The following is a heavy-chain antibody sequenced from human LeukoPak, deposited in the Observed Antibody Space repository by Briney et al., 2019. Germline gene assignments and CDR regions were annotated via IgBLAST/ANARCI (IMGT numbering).Heavy chain of an antibody. CDR1: GGSISSYY. V-gene: IGHV4-59*01. CDR3: ASRHGGGVVYYYYMDV. Sequence: SETLSLTCTVSGGSISSYYWSWIRQPPGKGLEWIGYIYYSGSTNYNPSLKSRVTISVDTSKNQFSLKLSSVTAADTAVYYCASRHGGGVVYYYYMDVWGKGTTVTVSS. CDR2: IYYSGST. D-gene: IGHD3-16*01. J-gene: IGHJ6*03.